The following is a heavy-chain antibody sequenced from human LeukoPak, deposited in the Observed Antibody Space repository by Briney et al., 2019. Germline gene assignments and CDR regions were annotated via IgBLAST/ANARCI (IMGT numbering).Heavy chain of an antibody. CDR1: GGSISSSSYY. V-gene: IGHV4-39*07. CDR2: IYYSGST. Sequence: SETLSLTCTVSGGSISSSSYYWGWIRQPPGKGLEWIGSIYYSGSTYYNPSLKSRVTISVDTSKNQFSLKLSSVTAADTAVYYCARGTVRGASRYFDYWGQGTLVSVSS. J-gene: IGHJ4*02. CDR3: ARGTVRGASRYFDY. D-gene: IGHD3-10*01.